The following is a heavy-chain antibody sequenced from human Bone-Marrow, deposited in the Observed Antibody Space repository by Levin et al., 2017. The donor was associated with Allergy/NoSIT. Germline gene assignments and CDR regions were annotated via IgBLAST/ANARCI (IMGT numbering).Heavy chain of an antibody. CDR1: GFTFNTYG. V-gene: IGHV3-23*01. J-gene: IGHJ4*02. D-gene: IGHD4-23*01. CDR2: VTATTSLT. CDR3: AKTDCPNSHFYFVN. Sequence: GGSLRLSCAASGFTFNTYGMSWVRQAPGRGLEWVSSVTATTSLTYYADSVKGRFTISRDNSKHTLYLELNSLRAEDTAVYYCAKTDCPNSHFYFVNWGRGTLVTVSS.